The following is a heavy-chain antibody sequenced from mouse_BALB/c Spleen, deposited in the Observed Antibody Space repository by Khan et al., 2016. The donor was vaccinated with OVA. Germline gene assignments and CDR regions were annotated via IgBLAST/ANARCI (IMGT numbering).Heavy chain of an antibody. Sequence: VWLQQSGAELVKPGASVKLSCTASGFNIKDTYMHWVKQRPEQGLEWIGRIDPANGNTKYDPKFQDKATITADTSSNTAYLQLSSLTSEDTAVYYCARDYWDVFAYWGQGTLVTVSA. D-gene: IGHD4-1*01. J-gene: IGHJ3*01. CDR3: ARDYWDVFAY. CDR2: IDPANGNT. V-gene: IGHV14-3*02. CDR1: GFNIKDTY.